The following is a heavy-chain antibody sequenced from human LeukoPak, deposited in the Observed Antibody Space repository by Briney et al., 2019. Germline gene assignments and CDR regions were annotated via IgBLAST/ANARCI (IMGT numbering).Heavy chain of an antibody. CDR2: ISESGDSK. CDR3: ARRWYTSHFFDY. CDR1: GFSFSDYY. V-gene: IGHV3-11*01. Sequence: GGSLRLSCAASGFSFSDYYMSCIRQSPGKGLECVAGISESGDSKFHTDSVKGRFTISRDNVKKSLYLQMSTPRAEGTAVDYCARRWYTSHFFDYWGQGALVTVSS. D-gene: IGHD4-23*01. J-gene: IGHJ4*02.